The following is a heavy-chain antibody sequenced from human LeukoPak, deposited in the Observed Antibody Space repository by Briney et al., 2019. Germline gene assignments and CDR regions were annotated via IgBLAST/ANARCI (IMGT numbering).Heavy chain of an antibody. CDR2: IRFDGVDK. CDR1: GFRFCYFG. D-gene: IGHD3-10*01. Sequence: GGSLRLSCAASGFRFCYFGMHWVRQTTGKGLEWVAFIRFDGVDKYYADSVKGRFRISRDDSKNTLYLQMNSLSGEDTAIYYCAKDLLRDRWFGESWGQGTLVTVSS. V-gene: IGHV3-30*02. J-gene: IGHJ5*02. CDR3: AKDLLRDRWFGES.